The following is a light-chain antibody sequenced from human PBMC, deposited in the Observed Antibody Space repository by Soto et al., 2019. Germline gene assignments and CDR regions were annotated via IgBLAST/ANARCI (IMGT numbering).Light chain of an antibody. V-gene: IGLV1-40*01. CDR1: SSNIGAGYD. Sequence: QSVLTQPPSVSGAPGQRVTISCTGSSSNIGAGYDVHWYQQLPGTAPKLLIYGNSNRPSGVPDRFSGSKSGTSASLAITGLQAEEEADYYCPSYESSLCGYVFGTGTNVTVL. CDR2: GNS. CDR3: PSYESSLCGYV. J-gene: IGLJ1*01.